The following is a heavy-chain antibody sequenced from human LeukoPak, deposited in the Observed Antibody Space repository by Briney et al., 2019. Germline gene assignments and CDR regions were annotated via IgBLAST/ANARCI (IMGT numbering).Heavy chain of an antibody. D-gene: IGHD3-9*01. CDR3: ARTYYDILTGYSPPHYYYYYYTDV. CDR2: INPNSGGT. CDR1: GYTFTRYY. J-gene: IGHJ6*03. V-gene: IGHV1-2*02. Sequence: ASVKVSCKASGYTFTRYYMHWVRQAPGQGLEWMGWINPNSGGTNYAQKFQGRVTMTRDTSTSTAYMELRSLRSDDTAVYYCARTYYDILTGYSPPHYYYYYYTDVWGKGTTVTVSS.